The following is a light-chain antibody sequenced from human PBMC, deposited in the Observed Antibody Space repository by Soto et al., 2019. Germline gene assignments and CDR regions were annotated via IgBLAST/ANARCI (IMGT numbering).Light chain of an antibody. CDR3: QSYDSSLSGSKV. CDR1: SSNIGAGYD. CDR2: GNS. J-gene: IGLJ1*01. V-gene: IGLV1-40*01. Sequence: QSVLTQPPSVSGAPGQRVTISCTGSSSNIGAGYDVHWYQQLPGTAPKLLIYGNSNRPSGVPDRFAGSKSGTSASLAITGLQAEDGADYYSQSYDSSLSGSKVFGTGTKVTVL.